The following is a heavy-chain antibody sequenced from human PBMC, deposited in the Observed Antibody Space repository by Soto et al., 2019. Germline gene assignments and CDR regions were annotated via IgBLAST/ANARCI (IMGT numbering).Heavy chain of an antibody. CDR3: ARGTWGISWPNFFDY. D-gene: IGHD6-13*01. V-gene: IGHV3-53*01. CDR2: ILAGGST. J-gene: IGHJ4*02. CDR1: RVSVTSDY. Sequence: EVQLVESGGGLIQPGGSLRLSCTAPRVSVTSDYMSWVRQAPGKGLEWVSLILAGGSTSYADSVKGRFTVSRDNSNNTLFLQLNSLRVDDTAVYYCARGTWGISWPNFFDYWGQGVLVTVSS.